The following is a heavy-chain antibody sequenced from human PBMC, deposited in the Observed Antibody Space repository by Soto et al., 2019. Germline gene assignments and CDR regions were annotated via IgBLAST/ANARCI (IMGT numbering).Heavy chain of an antibody. Sequence: SETLSLTCTVSGGSISSSSYYWGWIRQPPGKGLEWIGSIYYSGSTYYNPSLKSRVTISVDTSKNQFSLKLSSVTAADTAVYYCAGLVFTWFDPWGQGTLVTVSS. CDR1: GGSISSSSYY. V-gene: IGHV4-39*01. D-gene: IGHD2-2*01. J-gene: IGHJ5*02. CDR2: IYYSGST. CDR3: AGLVFTWFDP.